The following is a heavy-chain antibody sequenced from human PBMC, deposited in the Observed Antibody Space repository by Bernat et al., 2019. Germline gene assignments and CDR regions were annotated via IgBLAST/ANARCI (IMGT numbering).Heavy chain of an antibody. CDR2: ISGSGGST. V-gene: IGHV3-23*01. CDR1: GFTFSSYA. J-gene: IGHJ4*02. CDR3: AKSGEEVGPGLAALIFGY. D-gene: IGHD2-2*01. Sequence: EVQLLESGGGLVQPGGSLRLSCAASGFTFSSYAMSWVRQAPGKGLEWVSAISGSGGSTYYADSVKGRFTISRDNSKNTLYLQMNSLRAEDTAVYYCAKSGEEVGPGLAALIFGYWGQGTLVTVSS.